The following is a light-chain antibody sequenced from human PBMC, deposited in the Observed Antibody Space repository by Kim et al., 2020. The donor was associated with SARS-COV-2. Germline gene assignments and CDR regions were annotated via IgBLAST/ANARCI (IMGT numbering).Light chain of an antibody. V-gene: IGLV3-19*01. CDR3: NSRDKSGDHVV. Sequence: SSELPQDPAVSVALGQTVRITCQGDSLRTYYASWYQQKPGQAPILVIYGKNNRPSGIPDRFSGSSSGNTASLTVTGAQAVDEADYYCNSRDKSGDHVVFGGGTQLTVL. CDR2: GKN. J-gene: IGLJ2*01. CDR1: SLRTYY.